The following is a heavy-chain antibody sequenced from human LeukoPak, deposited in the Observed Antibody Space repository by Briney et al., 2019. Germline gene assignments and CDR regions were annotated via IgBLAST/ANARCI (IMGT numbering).Heavy chain of an antibody. CDR2: MNPNSGNT. V-gene: IGHV1-8*01. CDR1: GYTFTSYD. Sequence: GASVKVSCKASGYTFTSYDINWVRQATGQGLEWMGWMNPNSGNTGYAQKFQGRVTMTRNTSISTAYMELSSLRSEDTAMYYCARGHSSSYSSSSNLGRYYYYYMDVWGKGTTVTVSS. D-gene: IGHD6-6*01. J-gene: IGHJ6*03. CDR3: ARGHSSSYSSSSNLGRYYYYYMDV.